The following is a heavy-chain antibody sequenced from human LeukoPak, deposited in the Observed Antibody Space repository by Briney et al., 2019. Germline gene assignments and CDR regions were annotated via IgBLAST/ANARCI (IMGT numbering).Heavy chain of an antibody. V-gene: IGHV1-18*01. J-gene: IGHJ4*02. CDR2: ISAYNGNT. CDR1: GYTFTSYG. Sequence: GASVKVSCKASGYTFTSYGISWVRQAPGQGLEGMGWISAYNGNTNYAQKLQGRVTMTTDTSTSTAYMELRSLRSDDTAVYYCARVGEGYDYVWGSYRPSYFDYWGQGTLVTVSS. D-gene: IGHD3-16*02. CDR3: ARVGEGYDYVWGSYRPSYFDY.